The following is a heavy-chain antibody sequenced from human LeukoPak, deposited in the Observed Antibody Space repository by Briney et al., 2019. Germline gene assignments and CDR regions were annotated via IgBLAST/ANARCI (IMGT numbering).Heavy chain of an antibody. CDR1: GGSISSYY. J-gene: IGHJ3*02. CDR2: IYYSGST. V-gene: IGHV4-59*12. CDR3: ASLLGYCTNGVCYSAFDI. D-gene: IGHD2-8*01. Sequence: PSETLSLTCTVSGGSISSYYWSWIRQPPGKGLEWIGYIYYSGSTYYNPSLKSRVTISVDTSKNQFSLKLSSVTAADTAVYYCASLLGYCTNGVCYSAFDIWGQGTMVAVSS.